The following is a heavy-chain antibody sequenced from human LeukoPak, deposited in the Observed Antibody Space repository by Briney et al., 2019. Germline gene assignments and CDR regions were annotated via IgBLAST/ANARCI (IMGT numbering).Heavy chain of an antibody. D-gene: IGHD4-23*01. V-gene: IGHV3-21*01. CDR3: ARGGGGNGNDAYDM. Sequence: GGSLRLSCAASGFTFSNYNINWVRQAPGKGLEWVSSISTSSSYIFYADSVKGRFTISRDNAKNSLYLRMNSLRAEDTAVYYCARGGGGNGNDAYDMWGQGTMVTVSS. CDR1: GFTFSNYN. J-gene: IGHJ3*02. CDR2: ISTSSSYI.